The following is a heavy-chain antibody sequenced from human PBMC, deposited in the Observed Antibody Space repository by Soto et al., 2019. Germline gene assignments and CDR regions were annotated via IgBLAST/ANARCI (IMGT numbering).Heavy chain of an antibody. D-gene: IGHD3-9*01. Sequence: GGSLRLSCAASGFTFSSNWMSWVRQAPGKGLEWVANIKQDGSEKYYVDSVKGRFTIARDNAKNSLYLQMNSLRAEDTAVYYCARECYDILTGYPSGAFDIWGQGTMVTVSS. V-gene: IGHV3-7*03. CDR2: IKQDGSEK. CDR1: GFTFSSNW. CDR3: ARECYDILTGYPSGAFDI. J-gene: IGHJ3*02.